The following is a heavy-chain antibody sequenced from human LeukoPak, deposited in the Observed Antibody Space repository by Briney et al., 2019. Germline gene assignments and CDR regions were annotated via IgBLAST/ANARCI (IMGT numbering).Heavy chain of an antibody. V-gene: IGHV3-66*01. D-gene: IGHD1-7*01. CDR1: GFSVSYNY. Sequence: SGGSLRLSCAASGFSVSYNYMSWVRQAPARGLEWVSVIYAGGDTYYADSVKGRFTISRDNSKNTVYPQMHSLRADDTAVYYCARISGTLCFDLWGLGTLVTVSS. J-gene: IGHJ4*02. CDR3: ARISGTLCFDL. CDR2: IYAGGDT.